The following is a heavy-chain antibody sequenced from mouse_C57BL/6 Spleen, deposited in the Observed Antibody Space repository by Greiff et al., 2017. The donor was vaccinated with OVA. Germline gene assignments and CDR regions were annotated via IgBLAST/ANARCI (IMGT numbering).Heavy chain of an antibody. J-gene: IGHJ1*03. Sequence: QVQLKESGPELVKPGASVKISCKASGYAFSSSWMNWVKQRPGKGLEWIGRIYPGDGDTNYNGKFKGKATLTADKSSSTAYMQLSSLTSEDSAVYFCARLRDFDVWGTGTTVTVSS. V-gene: IGHV1-82*01. CDR1: GYAFSSSW. CDR3: ARLRDFDV. CDR2: IYPGDGDT.